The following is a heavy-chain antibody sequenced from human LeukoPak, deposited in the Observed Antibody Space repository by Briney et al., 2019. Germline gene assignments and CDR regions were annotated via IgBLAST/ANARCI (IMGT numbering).Heavy chain of an antibody. CDR2: VNHSGST. D-gene: IGHD4-23*01. J-gene: IGHJ4*02. Sequence: SETLSLTCTVSGGSISGYYWSWIRQPPGKGLEWIGEVNHSGSTNYNLSLKSRVTISADTSKNQFSLKVTSVTAADTAIYYCARARVTGPIDFWGQGTRVTVSS. V-gene: IGHV4-34*01. CDR3: ARARVTGPIDF. CDR1: GGSISGYY.